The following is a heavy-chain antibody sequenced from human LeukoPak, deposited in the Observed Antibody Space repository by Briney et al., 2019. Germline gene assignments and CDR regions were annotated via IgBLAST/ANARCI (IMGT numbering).Heavy chain of an antibody. D-gene: IGHD2-2*01. V-gene: IGHV5-51*01. CDR2: IYPGDSDT. Sequence: PGESLKISCKGSGYSFTSYWIGWVRQMPGKGLEWMGIIYPGDSDTRYSPSFQGQVTISADKSISTAYLQWSSLKASDTAMYYCARRVPHCSSTSCYGVDFDYWGQGTLVTVSS. CDR1: GYSFTSYW. CDR3: ARRVPHCSSTSCYGVDFDY. J-gene: IGHJ4*02.